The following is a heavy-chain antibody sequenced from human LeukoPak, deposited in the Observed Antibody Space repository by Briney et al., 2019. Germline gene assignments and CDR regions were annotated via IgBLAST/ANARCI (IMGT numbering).Heavy chain of an antibody. J-gene: IGHJ3*02. Sequence: ASVKVSCKASGYTFTSYYMHCVRQAPGQGLEWMGIINPSGGSTSYAQKFQGRVTMTRDTSTSTVYMELSSLRSEDTAVYYCARLYYYDSSGYYPPEDAFDIWGQGTMVTVSS. D-gene: IGHD3-22*01. CDR2: INPSGGST. CDR3: ARLYYYDSSGYYPPEDAFDI. CDR1: GYTFTSYY. V-gene: IGHV1-46*01.